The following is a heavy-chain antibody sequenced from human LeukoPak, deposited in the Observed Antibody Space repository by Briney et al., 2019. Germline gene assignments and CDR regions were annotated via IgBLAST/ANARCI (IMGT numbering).Heavy chain of an antibody. D-gene: IGHD3-9*01. CDR3: ATTGGGDILTGYYRFDY. CDR2: IYYSGST. V-gene: IGHV4-31*03. CDR1: AGSIASGGYY. J-gene: IGHJ4*02. Sequence: SETLSLTCTLSAGSIASGGYYWSWIRQHPGKGLEWIGYIYYSGSTYYNPSLKSRVTISVDKSKNQFSLKLSSVTAADTAVYYCATTGGGDILTGYYRFDYWGQGTLVTVSS.